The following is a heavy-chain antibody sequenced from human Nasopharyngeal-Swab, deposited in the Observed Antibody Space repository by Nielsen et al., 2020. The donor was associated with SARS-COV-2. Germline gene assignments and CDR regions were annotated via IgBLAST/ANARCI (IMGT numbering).Heavy chain of an antibody. CDR3: ARSLRITIFGVVIISRWFDP. CDR2: INHSGST. Sequence: SETLSLTCAVYGGSFSGYYWSWIRHPPGKGLEWIGEINHSGSTNYNPSLKRRVTIPVDTSKNQFSLKLSSVTAADTAVYYCARSLRITIFGVVIISRWFDPWGQGTLVTVSS. CDR1: GGSFSGYY. V-gene: IGHV4-34*01. D-gene: IGHD3-3*01. J-gene: IGHJ5*02.